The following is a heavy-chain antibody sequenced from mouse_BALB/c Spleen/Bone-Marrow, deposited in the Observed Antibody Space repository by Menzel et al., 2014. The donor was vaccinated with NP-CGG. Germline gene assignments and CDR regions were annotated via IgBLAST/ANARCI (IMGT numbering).Heavy chain of an antibody. J-gene: IGHJ3*01. CDR3: ARHRRYDVWFSY. Sequence: EVKLVESGGGLVQPGGSLKLSCAASGFTFSSYTMSWVRQTPEKRLEWVAYTTNGGGSTYYPDTVKGRFTISRDNGKNSLYLQMSSLKSEDTAVYYCARHRRYDVWFSYWGQGTLVTVSA. CDR1: GFTFSSYT. CDR2: TTNGGGST. V-gene: IGHV5-12-2*01. D-gene: IGHD2-14*01.